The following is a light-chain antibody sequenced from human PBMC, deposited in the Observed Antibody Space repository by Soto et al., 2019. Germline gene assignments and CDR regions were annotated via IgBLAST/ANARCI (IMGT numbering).Light chain of an antibody. V-gene: IGLV1-51*01. J-gene: IGLJ1*01. Sequence: QSVLTQPPSVSAAPGQKVTISCSGSSSNIGNNYVSWYQQLPGTAPQLLIYDNNNRPSGIPDRFSGSKSGTSATLGITGLQTGDEAEYYCGTWDSSLSAHYVFGTGTKVTVL. CDR1: SSNIGNNY. CDR3: GTWDSSLSAHYV. CDR2: DNN.